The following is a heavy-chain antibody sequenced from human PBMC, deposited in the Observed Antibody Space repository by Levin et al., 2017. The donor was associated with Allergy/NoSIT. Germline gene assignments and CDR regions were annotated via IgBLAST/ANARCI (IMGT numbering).Heavy chain of an antibody. J-gene: IGHJ4*02. CDR1: GFTFSSYG. Sequence: AGGSLRLSCAASGFTFSSYGMHWVRQAPGKGLEWVAVIWYDGSNKYYAHSVKGRFTISRDNSKNTLYLQMNSLRAEDTAVYYCARYYDSSGYGYFDYWGQGTLVTVSS. D-gene: IGHD3-22*01. CDR3: ARYYDSSGYGYFDY. CDR2: IWYDGSNK. V-gene: IGHV3-33*01.